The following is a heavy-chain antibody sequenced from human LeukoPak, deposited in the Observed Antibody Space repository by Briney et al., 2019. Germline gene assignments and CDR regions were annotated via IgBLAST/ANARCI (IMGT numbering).Heavy chain of an antibody. CDR1: GFTFSSYA. V-gene: IGHV3-23*01. J-gene: IGHJ4*02. D-gene: IGHD7-27*01. CDR3: AIRGANWGVDC. Sequence: GGSPRLSCAASGFTFSSYAMSWVRQAPGKGLEWVSAISGSGGSTYYADSVKGRFTISRDNSKNTLYLQMNSLRAEDTAVYYCAIRGANWGVDCWGQGTLVTVSS. CDR2: ISGSGGST.